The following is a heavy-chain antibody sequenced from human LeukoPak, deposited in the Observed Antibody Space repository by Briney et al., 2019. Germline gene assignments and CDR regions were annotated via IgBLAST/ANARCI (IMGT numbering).Heavy chain of an antibody. Sequence: PGRSLRLSCAASGFTFRNYYMHWVRQAPGKGLEWVAVISLDGNNEYYADSVKGRFSLSRDNSMNTLYLQLNSLRTEDTAMYYCAKGIYGDFFDYWGQGTLVTVSS. CDR3: AKGIYGDFFDY. D-gene: IGHD4-17*01. CDR1: GFTFRNYY. J-gene: IGHJ4*02. V-gene: IGHV3-30-3*01. CDR2: ISLDGNNE.